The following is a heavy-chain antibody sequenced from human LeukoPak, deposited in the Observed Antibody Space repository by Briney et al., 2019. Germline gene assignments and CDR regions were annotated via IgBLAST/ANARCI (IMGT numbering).Heavy chain of an antibody. CDR2: VYNSGST. Sequence: PSETLSLTCTVSGGSISIYYWSWIRQPPGKGLEWLGYVYNSGSTDYNPSLKSRVTISVDTSKNQFSLKLSSVTAADTAVYYCVRDRELFYWGQGTLVTVSS. J-gene: IGHJ4*02. D-gene: IGHD1-7*01. CDR3: VRDRELFY. V-gene: IGHV4-59*01. CDR1: GGSISIYY.